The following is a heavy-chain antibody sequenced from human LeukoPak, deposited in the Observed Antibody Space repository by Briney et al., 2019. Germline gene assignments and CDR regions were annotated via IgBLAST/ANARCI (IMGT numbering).Heavy chain of an antibody. D-gene: IGHD2/OR15-2a*01. CDR1: GRSITNYY. CDR2: VYASGAT. CDR3: ARHGKGVTYFYTFDI. Sequence: SETLSLTCTVSGRSITNYYWSWIRQPPGEGLEWIGYVYASGATNSNPSLKSRVTISVDTSKNQFSLKLSSVTAADTAVYYCARHGKGVTYFYTFDIWGQGTVVAVSS. V-gene: IGHV4-59*08. J-gene: IGHJ3*02.